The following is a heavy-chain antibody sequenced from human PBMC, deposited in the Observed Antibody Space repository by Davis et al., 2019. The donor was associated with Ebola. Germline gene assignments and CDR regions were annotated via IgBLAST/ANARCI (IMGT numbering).Heavy chain of an antibody. D-gene: IGHD4-17*01. CDR3: ARAYGDYGDY. V-gene: IGHV3-21*04. J-gene: IGHJ4*02. CDR2: ISSSSSYI. Sequence: GGSLRLSCAASGFTVSSNYMSWVRQAPGKGLEWVSSISSSSSYIYYADSVKGRFTISRDNAKNSLYLQMNSLRAEDTAVYYCARAYGDYGDYWGQGTLVTVSS. CDR1: GFTVSSNY.